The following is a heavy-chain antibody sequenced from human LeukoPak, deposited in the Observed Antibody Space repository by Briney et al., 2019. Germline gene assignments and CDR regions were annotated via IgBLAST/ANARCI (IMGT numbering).Heavy chain of an antibody. J-gene: IGHJ6*03. V-gene: IGHV4-38-2*02. Sequence: SETLSLTCTVSGYSISSGYYWGWIRQPPGKGLEWIGRIYYSGSTYYNPSLKSRVTISVDTSKNQFSLKLSSVTAADTAVYYCAREEQLWFYYMDVWGKGTTVTVSS. CDR2: IYYSGST. CDR1: GYSISSGYY. D-gene: IGHD5-18*01. CDR3: AREEQLWFYYMDV.